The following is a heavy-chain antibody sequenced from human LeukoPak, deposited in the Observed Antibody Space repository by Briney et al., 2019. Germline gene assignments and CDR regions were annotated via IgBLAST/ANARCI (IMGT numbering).Heavy chain of an antibody. J-gene: IGHJ4*02. Sequence: GGSLRLSCAASGFTFSSYAMHWVRQDPGKGLEWVAVISYDGSNKYYADSVKGRFTISRDNSKNTLYLQMNSLRAEDTAVYYCARDYDILTGYYPGDYWGQGTLVTVSS. CDR2: ISYDGSNK. CDR1: GFTFSSYA. CDR3: ARDYDILTGYYPGDY. V-gene: IGHV3-30-3*01. D-gene: IGHD3-9*01.